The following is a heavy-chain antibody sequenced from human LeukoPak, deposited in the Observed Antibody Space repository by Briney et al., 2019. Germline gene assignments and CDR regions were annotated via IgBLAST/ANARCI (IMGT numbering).Heavy chain of an antibody. Sequence: GASVKVSCKASGYTFTSYDINWVRPATGQGLEWMGWTNPKSGNTGYAQKFQGRVTMTRSTSISTAYMELSSLRSEDTAVYYCARVTGSIDYWGQGTLVTVSS. CDR2: TNPKSGNT. CDR1: GYTFTSYD. CDR3: ARVTGSIDY. V-gene: IGHV1-8*01. J-gene: IGHJ4*02. D-gene: IGHD1-26*01.